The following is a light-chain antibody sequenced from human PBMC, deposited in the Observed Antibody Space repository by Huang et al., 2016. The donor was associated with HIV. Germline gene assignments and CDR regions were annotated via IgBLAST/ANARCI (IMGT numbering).Light chain of an antibody. CDR3: MQALQTPIT. CDR1: QNLLHRNGFNS. Sequence: DIVMTQSPLSLVVTPGEPASISCRSSQNLLHRNGFNSLDLYLQKTGQSPQLLIYVASHRASGVTDRFSGSGSGTDFTLKISRVEAEDVWVFYCMQALQTPITFGQGTRLEIK. V-gene: IGKV2-28*01. CDR2: VAS. J-gene: IGKJ5*01.